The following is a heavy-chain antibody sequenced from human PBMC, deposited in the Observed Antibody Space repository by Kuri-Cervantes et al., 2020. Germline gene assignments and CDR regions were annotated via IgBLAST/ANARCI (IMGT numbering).Heavy chain of an antibody. CDR3: ARGRGVKYDFWSGYHDDAFDI. Sequence: ESLKISCAVYGGSFSGYYWSWIRQPPGKGLEWIGEINHCGSTNYNPSLKSRVTISVDTSKNQFSLKLSSVTAADTAVYYCARGRGVKYDFWSGYHDDAFDIWGQGTMVTVSS. D-gene: IGHD3-3*01. J-gene: IGHJ3*02. CDR1: GGSFSGYY. CDR2: INHCGST. V-gene: IGHV4-34*01.